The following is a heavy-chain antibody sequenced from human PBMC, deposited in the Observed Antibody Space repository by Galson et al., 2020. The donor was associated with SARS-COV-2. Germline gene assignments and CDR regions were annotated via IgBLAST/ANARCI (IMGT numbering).Heavy chain of an antibody. D-gene: IGHD3-22*01. CDR3: AREHIYDSSGYYNDAFDI. V-gene: IGHV3-23*01. Sequence: GGSLRLSCAASGFTFSSYAMSWVRQAPGKGLEWVSAISGSGGSTYYADSVKGRFTISRDNSKNTLYLQMNSLRAEDTAVYYCAREHIYDSSGYYNDAFDIWGQGTMVTVSS. CDR1: GFTFSSYA. CDR2: ISGSGGST. J-gene: IGHJ3*02.